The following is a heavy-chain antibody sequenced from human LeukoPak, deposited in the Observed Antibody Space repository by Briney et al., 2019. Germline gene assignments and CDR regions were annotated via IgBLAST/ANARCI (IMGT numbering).Heavy chain of an antibody. CDR2: INTDGSST. V-gene: IGHV3-74*01. D-gene: IGHD3-10*01. Sequence: GGSLRLSCAASGFTFSSYWMHWVRQAPGKGLVWVSYINTDGSSTSYADSLKGRFTISRDNAKNTLYLQMNSLRAEDTAVYYCARGYFDAFDIWGQGTMVTVSS. CDR3: ARGYFDAFDI. J-gene: IGHJ3*02. CDR1: GFTFSSYW.